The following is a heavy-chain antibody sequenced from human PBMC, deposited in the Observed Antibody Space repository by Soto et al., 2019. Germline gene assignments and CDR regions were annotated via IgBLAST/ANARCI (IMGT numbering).Heavy chain of an antibody. D-gene: IGHD6-19*01. V-gene: IGHV4-34*12. CDR2: MLHSGTK. J-gene: IGHJ4*02. CDR3: AYSSGWYKIDY. Sequence: PSETLSLTCAVYGGSFSGYYWSWIRQPPGKGLEWIGEMLHSGTKNYNPSLMSRVTISVDKSKNQFSLNLNSVTAADTAVYYCAYSSGWYKIDYWGQGTLVTVPQ. CDR1: GGSFSGYY.